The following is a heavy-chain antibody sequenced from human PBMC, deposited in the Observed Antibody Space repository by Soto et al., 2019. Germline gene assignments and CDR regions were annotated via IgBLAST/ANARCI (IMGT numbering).Heavy chain of an antibody. Sequence: ASVKVSCKASGSTFRNYTFSWVRQVPGQGLEWMGWISADNGNTNSAQKLQGRVSMTTDTSTSTAYLELRSLRSDDTAVYYCARADSGYDCPKYWGLGTLVTVSS. D-gene: IGHD5-12*01. CDR1: GSTFRNYT. CDR3: ARADSGYDCPKY. CDR2: ISADNGNT. J-gene: IGHJ4*01. V-gene: IGHV1-18*01.